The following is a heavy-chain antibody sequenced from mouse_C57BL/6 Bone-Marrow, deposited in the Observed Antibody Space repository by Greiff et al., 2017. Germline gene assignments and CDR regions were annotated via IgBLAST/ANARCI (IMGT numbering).Heavy chain of an antibody. CDR1: GFTFSSYG. J-gene: IGHJ3*01. D-gene: IGHD2-3*01. V-gene: IGHV5-6*01. CDR2: ISSGGSYT. CDR3: ARLGGYYVAWFAY. Sequence: EVNLVESGGDLVKPGGSLKLSCAASGFTFSSYGMSWVRQTPDKRLEWVATISSGGSYTYYPDSVKGRFTISRDNAKNTLYLQMSSLKSEDTAMYYCARLGGYYVAWFAYWGQGTLVTVSA.